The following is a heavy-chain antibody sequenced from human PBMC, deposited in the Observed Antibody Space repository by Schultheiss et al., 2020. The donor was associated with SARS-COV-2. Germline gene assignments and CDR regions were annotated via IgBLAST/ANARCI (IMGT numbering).Heavy chain of an antibody. CDR2: INHSGST. V-gene: IGHV4-34*01. Sequence: SETLSLTCAVYGGSFSGYYWSWIRQPPGKGLEWIGEINHSGSTNYNPSLKSRVTISVDTSKNQFSLKLSSVTAADTAVYYCARESAPHCSSTSCYFTNDAFDIWGQGTMVTVSS. CDR3: ARESAPHCSSTSCYFTNDAFDI. D-gene: IGHD2-2*01. J-gene: IGHJ3*02. CDR1: GGSFSGYY.